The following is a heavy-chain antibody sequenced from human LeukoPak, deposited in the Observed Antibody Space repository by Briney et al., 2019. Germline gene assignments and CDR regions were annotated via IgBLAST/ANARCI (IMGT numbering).Heavy chain of an antibody. Sequence: GGSLRLSCGASGFNFSTYGMHWVRQAPGKGLEWVAVISYDGSNKHYADSVKGRFTMSRDNAKNTLFLQMNSLRAEDTAVYYCAKDRGELGLLGFDYWGQGTLVTVSS. J-gene: IGHJ4*02. CDR1: GFNFSTYG. CDR3: AKDRGELGLLGFDY. D-gene: IGHD7-27*01. CDR2: ISYDGSNK. V-gene: IGHV3-30*18.